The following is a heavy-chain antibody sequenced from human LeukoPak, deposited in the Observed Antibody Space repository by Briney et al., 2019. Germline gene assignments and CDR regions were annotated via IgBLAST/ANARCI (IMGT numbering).Heavy chain of an antibody. Sequence: PGGSLRLSCAASGFTFSSYSMNWVRQAPGKGLEWVSSISSSSYIYYADSVKGRFTTSRDNAKNSLYLQMNSLRAEDTAVYYCARVPGYSSSWYISYYYYYYMDVWGKGTTVTVSS. CDR1: GFTFSSYS. J-gene: IGHJ6*03. CDR3: ARVPGYSSSWYISYYYYYYMDV. V-gene: IGHV3-21*01. CDR2: ISSSSYI. D-gene: IGHD6-13*01.